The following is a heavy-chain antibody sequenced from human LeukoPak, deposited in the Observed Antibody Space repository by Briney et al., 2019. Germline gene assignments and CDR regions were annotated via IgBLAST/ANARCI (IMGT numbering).Heavy chain of an antibody. CDR1: GFTFSSYW. CDR3: ARYRVKSAYYYDSSGYYGGY. CDR2: IKQDGSEK. J-gene: IGHJ4*02. V-gene: IGHV3-7*01. D-gene: IGHD3-22*01. Sequence: PGGSLRLSCAASGFTFSSYWMSWVRQAPGKGLEWVANIKQDGSEKYYVDSVKGRFTISRDNAKNSLYLQMNSLRAEDTAVYYRARYRVKSAYYYDSSGYYGGYWGQGTLVTVSS.